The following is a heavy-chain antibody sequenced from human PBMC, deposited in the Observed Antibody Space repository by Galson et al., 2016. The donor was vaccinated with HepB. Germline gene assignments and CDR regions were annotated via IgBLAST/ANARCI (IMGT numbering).Heavy chain of an antibody. CDR2: FGADGGT. CDR1: GFSFSSYD. V-gene: IGHV3-13*01. CDR3: TRIYDDISGGYYTGLDV. D-gene: IGHD3-22*01. Sequence: SLRLSCAASGFSFSSYDMHWVRQATGKGLEWVSAFGADGGTYYSDSVKGRFTISRENAKNSLYLQMNTLRAEDPAVYYCTRIYDDISGGYYTGLDVWGQGTTVTVSS. J-gene: IGHJ6*02.